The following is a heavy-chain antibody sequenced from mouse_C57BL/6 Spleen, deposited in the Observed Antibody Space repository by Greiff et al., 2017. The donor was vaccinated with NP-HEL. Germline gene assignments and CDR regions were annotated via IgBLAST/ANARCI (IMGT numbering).Heavy chain of an antibody. D-gene: IGHD2-4*01. V-gene: IGHV1-53*01. Sequence: VKLQQPGTELVKPGASVKLSCKASGYTFTSYWMHWVKQRPGQGLEWIGNINPSNGGTNYNEKFKSKATLTVDKSSSTAYMQLSSLTSEDSAVYYCARLDYPYYAMDYWGQGTSVTVSS. J-gene: IGHJ4*01. CDR2: INPSNGGT. CDR3: ARLDYPYYAMDY. CDR1: GYTFTSYW.